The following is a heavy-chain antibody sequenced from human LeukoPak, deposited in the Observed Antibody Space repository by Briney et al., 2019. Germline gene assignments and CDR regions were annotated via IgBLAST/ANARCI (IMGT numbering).Heavy chain of an antibody. CDR2: IYCSGST. V-gene: IGHV4-31*03. D-gene: IGHD3-22*01. CDR3: ARVLTYDSSGYYSSHAFDI. CDR1: GGSISSGGYY. Sequence: SQTLSLTCTVSGGSISSGGYYWSWIRQHPGKGLEWIGYIYCSGSTYYNPSLKSRVTISVDTSKNQFSLKLSSVTAADTAVYYCARVLTYDSSGYYSSHAFDIWGQGTMVTVSS. J-gene: IGHJ3*02.